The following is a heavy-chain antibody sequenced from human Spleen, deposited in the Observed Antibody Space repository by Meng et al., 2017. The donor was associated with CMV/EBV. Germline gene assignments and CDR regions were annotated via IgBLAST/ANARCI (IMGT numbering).Heavy chain of an antibody. Sequence: SGFWFVDYAMVWVRQAPGKGLEWVSRINWNGGSTGYADSVKGRFTISRDDAKNSLHLQANSLRAEDTALYYCARGPTRSSSYWYFDLWGRGTLVTVSS. CDR1: GFWFVDYA. CDR2: INWNGGST. CDR3: ARGPTRSSSYWYFDL. J-gene: IGHJ2*01. V-gene: IGHV3-20*03. D-gene: IGHD3-16*02.